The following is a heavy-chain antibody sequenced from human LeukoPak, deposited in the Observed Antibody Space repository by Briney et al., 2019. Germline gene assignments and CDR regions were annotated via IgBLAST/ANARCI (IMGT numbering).Heavy chain of an antibody. D-gene: IGHD2-21*01. J-gene: IGHJ6*04. CDR2: INPSGGST. CDR1: GYTFTGYS. CDR3: ARHSHMDV. V-gene: IGHV1-46*01. Sequence: ASVKVSCKPSGYTFTGYSVHWVRQAPGQGLEWMGIINPSGGSTSYAQKFQGRVTMTRDTSTSTVYMELSSLRSDDTAVYYCARHSHMDVWGKGTTVTVSS.